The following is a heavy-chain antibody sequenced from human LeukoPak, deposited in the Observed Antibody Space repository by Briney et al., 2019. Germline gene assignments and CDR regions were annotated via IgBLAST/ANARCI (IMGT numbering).Heavy chain of an antibody. CDR3: ARMHGGQYRSGSYKY. Sequence: SETLSLTCTVSGGSISSYYWSWIRQPPGKGLEWIGEINHSGSTNYNPSLKSRVTISVDTSKNQFSLKLSSVTAADTAVYYCARMHGGQYRSGSYKYWGQGTLVTVSS. CDR1: GGSISSYY. D-gene: IGHD3-10*01. V-gene: IGHV4-34*01. CDR2: INHSGST. J-gene: IGHJ4*02.